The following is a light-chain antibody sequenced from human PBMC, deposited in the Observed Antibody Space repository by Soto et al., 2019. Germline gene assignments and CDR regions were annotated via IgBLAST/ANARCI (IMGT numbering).Light chain of an antibody. Sequence: EFVLTQSPGTLSLSPGERATLSCRASQTVRNNYLAWYQQKPGQPPRLLIYGASTRATGITARFSGSGSGTEFTLTISSLQSEDFAVYYCQHYNHWALTFGGGTKVDIK. V-gene: IGKV3-15*01. CDR1: QTVRNN. CDR2: GAS. CDR3: QHYNHWALT. J-gene: IGKJ4*01.